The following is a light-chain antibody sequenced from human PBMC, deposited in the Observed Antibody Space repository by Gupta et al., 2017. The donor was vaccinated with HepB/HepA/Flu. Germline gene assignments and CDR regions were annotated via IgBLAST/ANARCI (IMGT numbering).Light chain of an antibody. V-gene: IGLV1-44*01. CDR1: SSNIGSNT. Sequence: QSVLTQPPSASGTPGQLVSISCSGRSSNIGSNTVNWYQQRPGTAPKLLIYSNNQRPSGVPDRFSGSKSGNSATLAISGLQSEDEADYYCAAWDDSLNGYVFGTGTKVTVL. CDR2: SNN. J-gene: IGLJ1*01. CDR3: AAWDDSLNGYV.